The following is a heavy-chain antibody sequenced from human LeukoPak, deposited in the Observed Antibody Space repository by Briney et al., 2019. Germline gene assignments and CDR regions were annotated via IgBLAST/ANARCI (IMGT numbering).Heavy chain of an antibody. D-gene: IGHD2-2*01. CDR3: AKRRYCSSTSCYAFDY. CDR2: MSYDGSNK. V-gene: IGHV3-30*18. CDR1: GFTFSSYG. Sequence: GSLRLSCAASGFTFSSYGMHWVRQAPGKGLEWVAVMSYDGSNKYYADSVKGRFTISRDNSKNTLYLQMNSLRAEDTAVYYCAKRRYCSSTSCYAFDYWGQGTLVTVSS. J-gene: IGHJ4*02.